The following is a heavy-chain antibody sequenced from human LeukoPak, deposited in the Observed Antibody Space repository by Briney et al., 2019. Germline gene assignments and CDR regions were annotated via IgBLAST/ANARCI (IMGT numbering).Heavy chain of an antibody. J-gene: IGHJ3*02. CDR1: GFTFSNAW. CDR2: IKSKTDDGTT. V-gene: IGHV3-15*01. D-gene: IGHD2-15*01. CDR3: NTGGWFTDAFDI. Sequence: PGGSLNLSCKASGFTFSNAWMGWVRQVPGKGLEWIGRIKSKTDDGTTDSPSPGKVTFPTSKDDTKTTLKRKRNSRKTRATPYDYCNTGGWFTDAFDIWGQGTMVTVYS.